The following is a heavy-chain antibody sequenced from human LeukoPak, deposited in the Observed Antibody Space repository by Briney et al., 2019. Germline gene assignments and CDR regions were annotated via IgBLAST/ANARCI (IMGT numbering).Heavy chain of an antibody. CDR1: GFTFSRYW. V-gene: IGHV3-74*01. Sequence: PGGSLRLSCAASGFTFSRYWMHWVRQAPGKGLVWVSRINSDGSSTSYADSVKGRFIISRDNAKNTLYLQVNSLRAEDTAVYYCARGMYYYGSGSYYRVDSFDIWGQGTMVTVSS. CDR3: ARGMYYYGSGSYYRVDSFDI. J-gene: IGHJ3*02. CDR2: INSDGSST. D-gene: IGHD3-10*01.